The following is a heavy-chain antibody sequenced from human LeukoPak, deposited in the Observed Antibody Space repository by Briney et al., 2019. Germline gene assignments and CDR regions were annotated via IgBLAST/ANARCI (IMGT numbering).Heavy chain of an antibody. Sequence: ASVKVSCKASGYTFTGYYMHWVRQAPGQGLEWMGRINPNSGGTNYAQKFQGRVTMTRDTSISTAYMELSRLRSDDTAVYYCARLLRLTGSLGSDWGQGTLVTVSS. V-gene: IGHV1-2*06. J-gene: IGHJ4*02. D-gene: IGHD1-20*01. CDR2: INPNSGGT. CDR3: ARLLRLTGSLGSD. CDR1: GYTFTGYY.